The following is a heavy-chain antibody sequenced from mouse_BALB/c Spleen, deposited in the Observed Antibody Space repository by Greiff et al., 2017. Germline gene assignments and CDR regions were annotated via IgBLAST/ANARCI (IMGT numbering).Heavy chain of an antibody. V-gene: IGHV5-17*02. Sequence: EVQRVESGGGLVQPGGSRKLSCAASGFTFSSFGMHWVRQAPEKGLEWVAYISSGSSTIYYADTVKGRFTISRDNPKNTLFLQMTSLRSEDTAMYYCARRSDTTFDYWGQGTTLTVSS. CDR3: ARRSDTTFDY. J-gene: IGHJ2*01. CDR2: ISSGSSTI. CDR1: GFTFSSFG. D-gene: IGHD2-12*01.